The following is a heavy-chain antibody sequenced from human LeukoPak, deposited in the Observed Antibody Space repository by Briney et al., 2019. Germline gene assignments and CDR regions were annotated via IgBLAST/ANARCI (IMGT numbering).Heavy chain of an antibody. CDR2: IRYDGSNK. J-gene: IGHJ4*02. D-gene: IGHD5-18*01. CDR1: GFTFSSYA. Sequence: PGGSLRLSCAASGFTFSSYAMHWVRQAPGKGLEWVAFIRYDGSNKYYADSVKGRFTISRDNSKNTLYLQMNSLRAEDTAVYYCAKDPDYSYGHFDYWGQGTLVTVSS. CDR3: AKDPDYSYGHFDY. V-gene: IGHV3-30*02.